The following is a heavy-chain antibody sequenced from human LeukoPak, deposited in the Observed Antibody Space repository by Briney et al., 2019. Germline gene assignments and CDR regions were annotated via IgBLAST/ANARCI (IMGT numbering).Heavy chain of an antibody. CDR2: IKQDGSEK. CDR3: ARDAAVGAANWFDP. J-gene: IGHJ5*02. V-gene: IGHV3-7*01. CDR1: GFTFSSYW. D-gene: IGHD1-26*01. Sequence: GGSLRLSCAASGFTFSSYWMSWVRQAPGKGLEWVANIKQDGSEKYYVDSVKGRFTISRGNAKNSLYLRMNSLRAEDTAVYYCARDAAVGAANWFDPWGQGTLVTVSS.